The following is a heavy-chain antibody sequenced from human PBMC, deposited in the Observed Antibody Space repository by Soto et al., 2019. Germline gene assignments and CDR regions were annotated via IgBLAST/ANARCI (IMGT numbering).Heavy chain of an antibody. CDR2: ISGSAGAT. V-gene: IGHV3-23*01. Sequence: PGGSLRLSCAASGFTFSAYAMTWVRQAPGKGLEWVSVISGSAGATYYADSVKGRFTISRDNSKNTLYLQMNSLRAEDTAVYYCARQDYSTTWYLNYWGQGTLVTVSS. CDR3: ARQDYSTTWYLNY. J-gene: IGHJ4*02. D-gene: IGHD6-13*01. CDR1: GFTFSAYA.